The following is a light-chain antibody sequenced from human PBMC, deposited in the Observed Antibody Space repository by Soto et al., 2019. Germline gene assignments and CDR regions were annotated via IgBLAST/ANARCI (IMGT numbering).Light chain of an antibody. CDR3: CSSVGSYV. CDR1: SSDVEKYKL. V-gene: IGLV2-23*02. CDR2: EVN. Sequence: QSVLNQPASVSGSPGQSVTISCTATSSDVEKYKLVSLYQQHPGKTPKLIIYEVNKRPSGVSNRFSGSKSANTASLTFFGFQPEDEADYYCCSSVGSYVFGTGTKVTVL. J-gene: IGLJ1*01.